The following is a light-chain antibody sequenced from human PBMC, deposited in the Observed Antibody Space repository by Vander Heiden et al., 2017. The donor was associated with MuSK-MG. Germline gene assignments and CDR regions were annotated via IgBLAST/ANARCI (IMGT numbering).Light chain of an antibody. J-gene: IGLJ2*01. CDR3: AAWDDSLNGGGV. V-gene: IGLV1-44*01. Sequence: QSVLTQPPSASGTPGQRVTISCSGSSANIGSNTVSWYQQLPGTAPKLLIYNNNQRPSGVPDRFSGSKSGTSASLAISGRQSEDEADYYWAAWDDSLNGGGVFGGGTKLTVL. CDR2: NNN. CDR1: SANIGSNT.